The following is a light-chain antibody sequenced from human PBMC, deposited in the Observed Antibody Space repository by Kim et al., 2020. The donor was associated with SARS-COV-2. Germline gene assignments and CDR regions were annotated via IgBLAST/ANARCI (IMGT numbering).Light chain of an antibody. Sequence: ITISCTGTSSDVGGYNYVSWYQQHPGKAPKLMIYDVSKRPSGVSNRFSGSKSGNTASLTISGLQAEDEADYYCSSYTSSSTLGVVFGGGTQLTVL. CDR2: DVS. V-gene: IGLV2-14*03. J-gene: IGLJ2*01. CDR3: SSYTSSSTLGVV. CDR1: SSDVGGYNY.